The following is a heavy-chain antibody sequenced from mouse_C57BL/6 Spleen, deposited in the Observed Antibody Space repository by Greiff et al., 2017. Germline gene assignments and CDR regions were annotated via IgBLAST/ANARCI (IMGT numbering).Heavy chain of an antibody. CDR2: IEPNSGGT. D-gene: IGHD2-3*01. CDR3: ARSGDGYYVGFAY. V-gene: IGHV1-72*01. Sequence: QVQLQQPGAELVKPGASVKLSCKASGYTFTSYWMHWVKQRPGRGLEWSGRIEPNSGGTKYNEKFKSKATLTVDKPSSTAYMQLSSLPSEDSAVYYCARSGDGYYVGFAYWGQGTLVTVSA. J-gene: IGHJ3*01. CDR1: GYTFTSYW.